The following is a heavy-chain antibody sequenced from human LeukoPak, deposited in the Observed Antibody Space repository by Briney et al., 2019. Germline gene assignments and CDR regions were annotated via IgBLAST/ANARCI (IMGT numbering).Heavy chain of an antibody. Sequence: GASVKVSCKTSGYTFTNYTINWVRQAPGQGLEWMGWIDTNTGSPTYAQGFTRGFVFSLDTSVTTTYLQISSLEAEDTAVYFCARGHDTTGYFAYWGQGTLVTVSS. CDR1: GYTFTNYT. V-gene: IGHV7-4-1*02. D-gene: IGHD3-22*01. J-gene: IGHJ4*02. CDR3: ARGHDTTGYFAY. CDR2: IDTNTGSP.